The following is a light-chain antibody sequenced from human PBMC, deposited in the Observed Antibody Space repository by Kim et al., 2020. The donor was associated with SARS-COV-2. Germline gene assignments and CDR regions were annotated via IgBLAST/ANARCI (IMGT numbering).Light chain of an antibody. CDR3: TSYTSSTTWV. J-gene: IGLJ3*02. Sequence: QSALTQPASVSGSPGQSITIYCTGTSSDVGGYNYVSWYQQHPGKAPKVMIYDVTERPSGVSNRFSGSKSGNTASLTISGLQAEDEADYYCTSYTSSTTWVFGGGTQLTVL. CDR2: DVT. V-gene: IGLV2-14*01. CDR1: SSDVGGYNY.